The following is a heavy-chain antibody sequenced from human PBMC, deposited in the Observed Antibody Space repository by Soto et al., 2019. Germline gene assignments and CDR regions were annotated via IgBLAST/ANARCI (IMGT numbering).Heavy chain of an antibody. J-gene: IGHJ5*02. CDR2: IYYSGST. V-gene: IGHV4-39*01. CDR3: ARAYYDARGYGLAP. Sequence: SETLSLTCTVSGGSISSSSYYWGWIRQPPGKGLEWIGSIYYSGSTYYNPSLKSRVTISVDTSKNQFSLKLSSVTAADTAVYYCARAYYDARGYGLAPWGQGTLVTVSS. CDR1: GGSISSSSYY. D-gene: IGHD3-22*01.